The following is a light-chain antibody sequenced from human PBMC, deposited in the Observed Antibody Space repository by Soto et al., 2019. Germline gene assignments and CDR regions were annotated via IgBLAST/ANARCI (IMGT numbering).Light chain of an antibody. Sequence: EFVLTQSPATLTMSPGERVTLSCSASQSVDYNLAWYQQKPVQAPRLLIYGVATRATGIPATFSGSASGTEFTLTISSLQYEDFAIYYCQQYGTWVTFGGGTKVSIK. CDR2: GVA. J-gene: IGKJ4*01. CDR1: QSVDYN. V-gene: IGKV3-15*01. CDR3: QQYGTWVT.